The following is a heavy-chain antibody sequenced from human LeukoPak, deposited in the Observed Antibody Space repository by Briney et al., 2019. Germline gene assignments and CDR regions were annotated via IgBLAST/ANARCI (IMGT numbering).Heavy chain of an antibody. CDR1: GFTVSNYE. D-gene: IGHD6-19*01. J-gene: IGHJ4*02. Sequence: GGSLRLSCAASGFTVSNYEMNWVRQAPGKGLEWVSYISPSGSTIYYADSVKGRFTISRDNAKNSLFLQMNSLKTEDTAVYFCATGAEQQWLSLDYWGQGTLVTVSS. CDR2: ISPSGSTI. V-gene: IGHV3-48*03. CDR3: ATGAEQQWLSLDY.